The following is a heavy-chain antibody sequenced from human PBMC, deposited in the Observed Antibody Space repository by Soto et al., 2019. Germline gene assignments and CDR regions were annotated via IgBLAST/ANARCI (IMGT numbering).Heavy chain of an antibody. CDR1: GGSMSSYY. CDR3: ARRLYYDSSGFEGGGMDV. D-gene: IGHD3-22*01. V-gene: IGHV4-39*01. Sequence: SXTLSLTCTVSGGSMSSYYWSWIRQPPVNGLEWIGSIYYSGSTYYNPSLKSRVTISVDTSKNQFSLKLSSVTAADTAVYYCARRLYYDSSGFEGGGMDVWGQGTTVTAP. J-gene: IGHJ6*02. CDR2: IYYSGST.